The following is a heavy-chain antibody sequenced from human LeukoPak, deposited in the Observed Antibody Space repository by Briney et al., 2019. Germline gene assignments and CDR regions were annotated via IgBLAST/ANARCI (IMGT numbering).Heavy chain of an antibody. CDR1: GGSISSYY. V-gene: IGHV4-4*07. CDR3: AREGIAAAGGRFDP. D-gene: IGHD6-13*01. J-gene: IGHJ5*02. Sequence: SETLSLTCTVSGGSISSYYWSWIRQPAGKGLEWIGRIYTSGSTNYNPSLKSRVTMSVDTSKNQFSPKLSSVTAADTAVYYCAREGIAAAGGRFDPWGQGTLVTVSS. CDR2: IYTSGST.